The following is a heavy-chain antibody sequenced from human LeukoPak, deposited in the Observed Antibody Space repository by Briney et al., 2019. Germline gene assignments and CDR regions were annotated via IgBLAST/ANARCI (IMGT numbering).Heavy chain of an antibody. Sequence: SETLSLTCDVYGGSFSGYYWSWIRQPPGKGLEWIGEINHSGSTNYNPSLKSRVTISVDTSKNQFPLKLSSVTAADTAVYYCARRSYDFWSGYRSSYYNGMDVWGQGTTVTVSS. CDR1: GGSFSGYY. CDR3: ARRSYDFWSGYRSSYYNGMDV. V-gene: IGHV4-34*01. CDR2: INHSGST. J-gene: IGHJ6*02. D-gene: IGHD3-3*01.